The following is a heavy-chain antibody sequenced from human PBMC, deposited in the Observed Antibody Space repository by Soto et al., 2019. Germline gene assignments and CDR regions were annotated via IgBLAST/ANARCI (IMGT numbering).Heavy chain of an antibody. D-gene: IGHD1-26*01. Sequence: GGSLRLSCAASGFSLSSYWMSWVRQAPGKGLEWVANMNQDGSESDYVGSVKGRFTFTRDNAKNSLYLQMNSLRAEDTAVYYCARLSTSAGRRELACWGQGTLVTSPQ. CDR3: ARLSTSAGRRELAC. CDR1: GFSLSSYW. V-gene: IGHV3-7*01. J-gene: IGHJ4*02. CDR2: MNQDGSES.